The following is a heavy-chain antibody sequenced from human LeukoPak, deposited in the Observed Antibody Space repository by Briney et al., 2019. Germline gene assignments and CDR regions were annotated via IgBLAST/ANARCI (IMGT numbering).Heavy chain of an antibody. Sequence: GGSLRLSCAASGVAVSGNYMSWVRQTPGKGLEWVSFISINTNTFYADSVRGRFTISRDTSKNTLLLQMNSLRDEDSAIYYCAIAQTWDGLFESWGQGTLVTVSS. D-gene: IGHD1-26*01. CDR1: GVAVSGNY. J-gene: IGHJ4*02. V-gene: IGHV3-53*01. CDR3: AIAQTWDGLFES. CDR2: ISINTNT.